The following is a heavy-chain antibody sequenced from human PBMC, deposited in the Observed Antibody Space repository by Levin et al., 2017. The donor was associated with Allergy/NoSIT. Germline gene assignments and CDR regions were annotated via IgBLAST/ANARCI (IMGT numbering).Heavy chain of an antibody. CDR2: IKSKTDGGTT. CDR3: TTDYSPDYYDSSGYLNDH. D-gene: IGHD3-22*01. Sequence: GGSLRLSCAASGFTFSNAWMSWVRQAPGKGLEWVGRIKSKTDGGTTDYAAPVKGRFTISRDDSKNTLYLQMNSLKTEDTAVYYCTTDYSPDYYDSSGYLNDHWGQGTLVTVSS. V-gene: IGHV3-15*01. CDR1: GFTFSNAW. J-gene: IGHJ4*02.